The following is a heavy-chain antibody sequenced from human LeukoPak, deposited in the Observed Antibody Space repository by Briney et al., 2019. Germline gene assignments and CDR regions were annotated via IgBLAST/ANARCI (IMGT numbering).Heavy chain of an antibody. J-gene: IGHJ4*02. CDR1: GFTFSSYS. D-gene: IGHD3-10*01. Sequence: GGSLRLSCAASGFTFSSYSMNWVRQAPGKGLEWVSSISSSSSYIYYTDSVKGRFTISRDNAKNSLYLQMNSLRAEDTAVYYCARGGPGLGSYFDYWGQGTLVSVSS. CDR2: ISSSSSYI. CDR3: ARGGPGLGSYFDY. V-gene: IGHV3-21*01.